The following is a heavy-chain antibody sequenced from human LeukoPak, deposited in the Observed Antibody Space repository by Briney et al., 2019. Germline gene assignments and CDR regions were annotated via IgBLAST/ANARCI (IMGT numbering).Heavy chain of an antibody. V-gene: IGHV3-23*01. CDR1: GFTFSSYA. J-gene: IGHJ1*01. Sequence: GGSLRLSCAASGFTFSSYAMSWVRQAPGKGLEWVSAISGSGGSTYYADSVKGRFTISRDNSKNTLYLQMNSLRAEDTAVYYCAKEGYCSTTSCSRQYFQHWGQGTLVTVSS. CDR2: ISGSGGST. CDR3: AKEGYCSTTSCSRQYFQH. D-gene: IGHD2-2*01.